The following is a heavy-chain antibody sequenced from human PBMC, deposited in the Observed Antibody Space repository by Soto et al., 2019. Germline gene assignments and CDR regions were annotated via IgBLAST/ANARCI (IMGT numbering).Heavy chain of an antibody. CDR2: IYTSRST. J-gene: IGHJ3*02. CDR3: ARDGEAELELRDDAFDI. Sequence: SETLSLTCTVSGGSISSYYWSWIRQPAGKGLEWIGRIYTSRSTNYNPSLKSRVTMSVDTSKNQFSLKLSSVTAADTAVYYCARDGEAELELRDDAFDIWGQGTMVTVSS. CDR1: GGSISSYY. V-gene: IGHV4-4*07. D-gene: IGHD1-7*01.